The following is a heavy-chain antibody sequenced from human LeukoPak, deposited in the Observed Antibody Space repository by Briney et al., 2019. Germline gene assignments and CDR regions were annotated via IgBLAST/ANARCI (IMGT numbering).Heavy chain of an antibody. V-gene: IGHV4-34*01. CDR1: GGSFSGYY. CDR2: INHSGST. J-gene: IGHJ5*02. D-gene: IGHD1/OR15-1a*01. Sequence: SETLSLTCAVYGGSFSGYYWSWIRQPPGKGLEWIGEINHSGSTKYNPSPKSRVTISGDTSKNQFSLKLRSVTAADTAVYYCARGEQVFPVNWFDPWGQGTLVTVSS. CDR3: ARGEQVFPVNWFDP.